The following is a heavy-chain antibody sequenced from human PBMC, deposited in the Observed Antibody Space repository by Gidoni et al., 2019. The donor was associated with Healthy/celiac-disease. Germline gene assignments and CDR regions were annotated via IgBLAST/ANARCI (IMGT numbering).Heavy chain of an antibody. V-gene: IGHV1-3*02. CDR2: SNAGNGNT. CDR3: ARDRQTGYPSGMFDY. J-gene: IGHJ4*02. CDR1: GYTFTSYA. Sequence: QVQLVQSGAEVKKPGASVKVSCKASGYTFTSYAMHWVRQAPGQRLEWMGWSNAGNGNTKYSQEFQGRVTITRDTSARTAYMGLSSLRSEDMAVYYCARDRQTGYPSGMFDYWGQGTLVTVSS. D-gene: IGHD3-9*01.